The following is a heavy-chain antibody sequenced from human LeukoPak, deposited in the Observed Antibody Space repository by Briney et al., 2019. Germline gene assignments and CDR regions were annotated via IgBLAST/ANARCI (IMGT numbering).Heavy chain of an antibody. Sequence: GGSLRLSCAASGFTFSSYSMNWVRQAPGKGLEWVSYISSSGSTIYYADSVKGRFTISRDKAKNSLYLQMNSLRAEDTAVYYCARADALGYYYYYMDVWGKGTTVTVSS. V-gene: IGHV3-48*01. D-gene: IGHD2-8*01. CDR3: ARADALGYYYYYMDV. J-gene: IGHJ6*03. CDR2: ISSSGSTI. CDR1: GFTFSSYS.